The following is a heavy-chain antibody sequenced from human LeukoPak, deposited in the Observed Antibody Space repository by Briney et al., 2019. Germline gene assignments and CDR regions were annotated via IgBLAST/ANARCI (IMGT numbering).Heavy chain of an antibody. V-gene: IGHV3-30-3*01. CDR1: GFTFSSYA. J-gene: IGHJ4*02. CDR3: ARDNKQYSSGWSYYFDY. D-gene: IGHD6-19*01. Sequence: GRSLRLSCAASGFTFSSYAMHWVRQAPGKGLEWVAVISYDGSNKYYADSVKGRFTISRDNSKNTLYLQMNSLRAEDTAMYYCARDNKQYSSGWSYYFDYWGQGTLVTVSS. CDR2: ISYDGSNK.